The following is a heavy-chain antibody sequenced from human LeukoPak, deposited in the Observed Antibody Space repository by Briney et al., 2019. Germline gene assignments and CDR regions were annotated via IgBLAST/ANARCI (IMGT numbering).Heavy chain of an antibody. CDR2: IYYSGST. Sequence: SETLSLTCTVSGGSISSYYWSWIRQPPGKGPEWIGYIYYSGSTNYNPSLKSRVTISVDTSKNQFSLKLSSVTAADTAVYYCARGLNRGDAFDIWGQGTMVTVSS. CDR3: ARGLNRGDAFDI. V-gene: IGHV4-59*01. D-gene: IGHD3-16*01. J-gene: IGHJ3*02. CDR1: GGSISSYY.